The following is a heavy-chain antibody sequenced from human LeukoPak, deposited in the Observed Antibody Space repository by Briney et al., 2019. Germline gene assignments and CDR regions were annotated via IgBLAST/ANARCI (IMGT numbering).Heavy chain of an antibody. CDR3: AKLKRYLY. Sequence: GSLRLSCAASGYTFSSYAMSWVRPAPGKGLEWVSAIIGSGGSTYYSDSVKGRFTISRDNSKNTLYLQMNSLRAEDTAVYYCAKLKRYLYWGQGTLVTVSS. J-gene: IGHJ4*02. V-gene: IGHV3-23*01. CDR2: IIGSGGST. D-gene: IGHD3-9*01. CDR1: GYTFSSYA.